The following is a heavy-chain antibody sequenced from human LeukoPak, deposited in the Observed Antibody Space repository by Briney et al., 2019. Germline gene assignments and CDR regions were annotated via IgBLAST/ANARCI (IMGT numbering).Heavy chain of an antibody. CDR1: GFTFSDYY. CDR2: ISSSGRTI. CDR3: ASGGRGYDSSAQFDY. J-gene: IGHJ4*02. D-gene: IGHD3-22*01. Sequence: PGGSLRLSCAASGFTFSDYYMSWSRQASGKGLGWVSYISSSGRTIYYADSVKGRFTISRDNAKNSLYLQMNSLRAEDTAVYYCASGGRGYDSSAQFDYWGQGTLVTVSS. V-gene: IGHV3-11*04.